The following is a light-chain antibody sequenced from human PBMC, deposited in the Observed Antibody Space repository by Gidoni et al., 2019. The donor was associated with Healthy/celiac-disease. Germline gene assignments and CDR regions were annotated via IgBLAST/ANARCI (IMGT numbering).Light chain of an antibody. Sequence: QSVLTQPPSASGTPGQRVTSSCSGSSSNIGSNTVNWYQQLPGTAPKRLIYSNNQRPSGVPDRFSGSKSGTSASLAISGLQSEDEADYYCAALDDSLNGVVFGGGTKLTVL. CDR2: SNN. J-gene: IGLJ2*01. CDR1: SSNIGSNT. V-gene: IGLV1-44*01. CDR3: AALDDSLNGVV.